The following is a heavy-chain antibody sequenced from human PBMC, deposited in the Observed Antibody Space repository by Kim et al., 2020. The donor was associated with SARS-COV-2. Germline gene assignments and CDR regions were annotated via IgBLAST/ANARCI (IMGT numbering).Heavy chain of an antibody. J-gene: IGHJ6*02. V-gene: IGHV1-46*01. CDR3: ARDCSNYASVYYYYGMDV. D-gene: IGHD2-2*01. Sequence: ASVKVSCKASGYTFTSYYMHWVRQAPGQGLEWMGIINPSGGSTSYAQKFQGRVTMTRDTSTSTVYMELSSLRSEDTAVYYCARDCSNYASVYYYYGMDVWGQGTTVTVSS. CDR2: INPSGGST. CDR1: GYTFTSYY.